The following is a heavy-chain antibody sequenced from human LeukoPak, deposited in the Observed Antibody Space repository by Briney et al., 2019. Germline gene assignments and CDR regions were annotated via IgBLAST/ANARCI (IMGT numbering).Heavy chain of an antibody. CDR1: GFTFSSYS. CDR3: ATDLIHYYASGAKT. CDR2: ISSSSSYI. J-gene: IGHJ5*02. D-gene: IGHD3-10*01. V-gene: IGHV3-21*01. Sequence: GGSLRLSCAASGFTFSSYSMNWVRQAPGKGLEWVSSISSSSSYIYYADSVKGRFTISRDNAKNSLFLQMNSLRAEDTAVYYCATDLIHYYASGAKTWGQGTLVTVSS.